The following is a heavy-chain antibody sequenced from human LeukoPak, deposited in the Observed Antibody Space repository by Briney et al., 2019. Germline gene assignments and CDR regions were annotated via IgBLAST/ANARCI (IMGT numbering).Heavy chain of an antibody. V-gene: IGHV3-23*01. CDR3: AKVRMITMIAYDAFDI. CDR1: GFTFSSYA. J-gene: IGHJ3*02. Sequence: GGSLRHSCAASGFTFSSYAMSWVRQAPGKGLEWVSAISGSGGSKYYADSVEGRFTISRDNSENTLYLQMNSLRAEDTAVYYCAKVRMITMIAYDAFDIWGQGTMVTVSS. CDR2: ISGSGGSK. D-gene: IGHD3-22*01.